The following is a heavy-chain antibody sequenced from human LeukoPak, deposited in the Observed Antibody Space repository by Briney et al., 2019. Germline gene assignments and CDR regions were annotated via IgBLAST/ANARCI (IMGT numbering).Heavy chain of an antibody. CDR3: ARGDTLGYSSSWYNY. V-gene: IGHV3-7*01. CDR1: GFTFSSYW. CDR2: IKQDGSEK. D-gene: IGHD6-13*01. J-gene: IGHJ4*02. Sequence: PGGSLRLSCAASGFTFSSYWMSWVRQAPGKGLEWVANIKQDGSEKYYVDSAKGRFTISRDNAKNSLYLQMNSLRAEDTAVYYCARGDTLGYSSSWYNYWGQGTLVTVSS.